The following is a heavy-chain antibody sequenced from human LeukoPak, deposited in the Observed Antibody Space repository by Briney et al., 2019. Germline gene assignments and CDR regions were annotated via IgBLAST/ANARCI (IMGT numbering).Heavy chain of an antibody. CDR2: IYHSGST. CDR3: ARGGSGYSYGLFDY. D-gene: IGHD5-18*01. Sequence: SETLSLTCTVSGYSISSGYYWGWIRQPPGKGLEWIGSIYHSGSTYYNPSLKSRVTISVDTSKNQFSLKLSSVTAADTAVYYCARGGSGYSYGLFDYWGQGTLVTVSS. CDR1: GYSISSGYY. J-gene: IGHJ4*02. V-gene: IGHV4-38-2*02.